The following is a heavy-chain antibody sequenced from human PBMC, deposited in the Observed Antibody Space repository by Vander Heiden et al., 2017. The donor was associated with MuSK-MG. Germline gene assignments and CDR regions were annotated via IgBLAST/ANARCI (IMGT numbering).Heavy chain of an antibody. Sequence: KASGYTFTGYYMHWVRQAPGQGLEWMGWINPNSGGTNYAQKFQGRVTMTRDTSISTAYMELSRLRSDDTAVYYCARASATMQSAPTLHGLGTAMVRPPDYWGQGTLVTVSS. J-gene: IGHJ4*02. D-gene: IGHD5-18*01. CDR3: ARASATMQSAPTLHGLGTAMVRPPDY. V-gene: IGHV1-2*02. CDR2: INPNSGGT. CDR1: GYTFTGYY.